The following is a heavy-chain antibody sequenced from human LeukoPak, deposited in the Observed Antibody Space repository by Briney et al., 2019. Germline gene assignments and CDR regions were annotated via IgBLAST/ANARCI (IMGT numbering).Heavy chain of an antibody. CDR1: DDSITIYY. J-gene: IGHJ6*03. CDR2: IDHTGST. D-gene: IGHD3-10*01. CDR3: ARDGSGSLDYYYMDV. V-gene: IGHV4-59*12. Sequence: SETLSLTCTVSDDSITIYYWTWIRQPPGKGLEWIGYIDHTGSTNYNPSLKSRVTMSVDTSKNQFSLKLSSVTAADTAVYYCARDGSGSLDYYYMDVWGKGTTVTISS.